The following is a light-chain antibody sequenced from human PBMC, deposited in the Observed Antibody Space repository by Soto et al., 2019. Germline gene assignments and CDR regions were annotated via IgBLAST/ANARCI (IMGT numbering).Light chain of an antibody. CDR1: ESVGSS. Sequence: GDRVTITCRASESVGSSLAWYRQKPGKAPQLLIYEASVLEPGVPSRFSGSGSGTDFALTITSLQSDDFATYFCQQYKSFSRAFGQGTKVEVK. CDR2: EAS. V-gene: IGKV1-5*03. CDR3: QQYKSFSRA. J-gene: IGKJ1*01.